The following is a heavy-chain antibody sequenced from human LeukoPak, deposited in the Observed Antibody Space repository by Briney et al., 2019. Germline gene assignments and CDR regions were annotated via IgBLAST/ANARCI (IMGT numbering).Heavy chain of an antibody. V-gene: IGHV1-18*01. J-gene: IGHJ4*02. Sequence: ASVKVSCKASGYTFTSYGISWVRQAPGQGLEWMGWISAYNGNTNYAQKLQGRVTMTTDTSTSTAYMELRSLRPDDTAVYYCARVGRRNIVVVVAATPFDYWGQGTLVTVPS. D-gene: IGHD2-15*01. CDR1: GYTFTSYG. CDR2: ISAYNGNT. CDR3: ARVGRRNIVVVVAATPFDY.